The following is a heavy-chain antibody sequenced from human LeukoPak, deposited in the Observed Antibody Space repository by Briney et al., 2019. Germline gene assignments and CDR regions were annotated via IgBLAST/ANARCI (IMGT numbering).Heavy chain of an antibody. CDR1: GFTLSHYY. CDR3: ARQGSEIDY. J-gene: IGHJ4*02. V-gene: IGHV3-11*01. Sequence: GGSLRLSCAASGFTLSHYYMTWIRQAPGKGLEWLSCISSSGGTIYYADSVKGRFTVSRDNAENSLYLQMNSLRAEDTAMYYCARQGSEIDYWGQGTLVTVSS. CDR2: ISSSGGTI.